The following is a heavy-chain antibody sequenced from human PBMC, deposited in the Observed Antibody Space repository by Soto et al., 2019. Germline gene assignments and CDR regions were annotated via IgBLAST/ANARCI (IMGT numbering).Heavy chain of an antibody. Sequence: GGSLRLSCAASGFTFSSYAMSWVRQAPGKGLEWVSAISGSGGSTYYADSVKGRFTISRDNSKNTLYLQMNSLRAEDTAVYYCAKVRAYYYDTSPPHDAFDIWGQGTMVTVSS. D-gene: IGHD3-22*01. J-gene: IGHJ3*02. CDR2: ISGSGGST. CDR1: GFTFSSYA. CDR3: AKVRAYYYDTSPPHDAFDI. V-gene: IGHV3-23*01.